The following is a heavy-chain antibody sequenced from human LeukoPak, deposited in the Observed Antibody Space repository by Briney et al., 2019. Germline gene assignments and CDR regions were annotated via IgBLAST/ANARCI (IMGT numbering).Heavy chain of an antibody. CDR2: ISYDGSNK. V-gene: IGHV3-30*18. CDR1: GFTFSSYG. D-gene: IGHD3-22*01. Sequence: GGSLRLSCAASGFTFSSYGMHWVRQAPGKGLEWVAVISYDGSNKYYADSVKGRFTISRDNSKNTLYLQMNSLRAEDTAVYYCAKAYYDSRVVYFDYWGQGTLVTVSS. CDR3: AKAYYDSRVVYFDY. J-gene: IGHJ4*02.